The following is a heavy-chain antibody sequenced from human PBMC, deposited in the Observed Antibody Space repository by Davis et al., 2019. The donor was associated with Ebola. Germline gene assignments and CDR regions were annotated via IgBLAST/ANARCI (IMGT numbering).Heavy chain of an antibody. CDR1: GYTFTSYG. J-gene: IGHJ4*02. CDR3: ARANTLRLLYSSSYRFDY. CDR2: ISAYNGNT. Sequence: ASVKVSCKASGYTFTSYGISWVRQAPGQGLEWMGWISAYNGNTNYAQKLQGRVTMTTDTSTSTAYMELGSLRSDDTAVYYCARANTLRLLYSSSYRFDYWGQGTLVTVSS. V-gene: IGHV1-18*01. D-gene: IGHD6-6*01.